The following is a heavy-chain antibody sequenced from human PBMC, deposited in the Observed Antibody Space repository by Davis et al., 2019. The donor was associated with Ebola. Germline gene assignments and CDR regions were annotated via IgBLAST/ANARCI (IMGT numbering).Heavy chain of an antibody. V-gene: IGHV5-10-1*01. CDR3: ARHPGSTWGGVNWFDP. Sequence: GESLKISCKGSGYNFTNYWISWVRQMPGKGLEWMGRIDPSDSYTNYSPSFQGHVTISADKSISTAYLQWSSLKAPHTAMYYCARHPGSTWGGVNWFDPWGQGTLVTVSS. D-gene: IGHD2-2*01. CDR2: IDPSDSYT. CDR1: GYNFTNYW. J-gene: IGHJ5*02.